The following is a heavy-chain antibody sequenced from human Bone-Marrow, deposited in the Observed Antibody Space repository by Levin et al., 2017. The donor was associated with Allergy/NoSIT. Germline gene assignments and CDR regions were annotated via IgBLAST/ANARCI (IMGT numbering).Heavy chain of an antibody. Sequence: PSQTLSLTCTVSGGSISSHYWSWIRQPPGKGLEWIGYIYYSGSTNYNSSLKSRVTISVDTSKSQFSLKLRSVTAADTAVYYCARPYCGTCYGAFDIWGQGTMVTVSS. D-gene: IGHD2-15*01. J-gene: IGHJ3*02. V-gene: IGHV4-59*08. CDR3: ARPYCGTCYGAFDI. CDR2: IYYSGST. CDR1: GGSISSHY.